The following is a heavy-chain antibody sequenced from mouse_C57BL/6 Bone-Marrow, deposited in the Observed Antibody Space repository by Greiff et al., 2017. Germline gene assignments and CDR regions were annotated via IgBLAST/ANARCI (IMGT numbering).Heavy chain of an antibody. CDR3: VRQRGFYPKYFDY. Sequence: EVQRVESGGGLVQPKGSLKLSCAASGFSFNTYAMNWVRQAPGKGLEWVARIRSKSNNYATYYADSVKDRFTISRDDSESMLYLQMNNLKTEDTAMYYGVRQRGFYPKYFDYWGQGTTLTVSS. V-gene: IGHV10-1*01. CDR2: IRSKSNNYAT. D-gene: IGHD2-1*01. CDR1: GFSFNTYA. J-gene: IGHJ2*01.